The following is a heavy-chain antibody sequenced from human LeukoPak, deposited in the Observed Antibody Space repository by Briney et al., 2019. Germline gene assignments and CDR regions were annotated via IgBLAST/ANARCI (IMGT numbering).Heavy chain of an antibody. Sequence: GGSLRLSCAASGFTLSSYWMHWVRQAPGKGLAWVSRINSDGSSTSYADSVKGRFTISRDNAKNTLYLQMNSLRAEDTAVYYCAREIIAVAGIYYYYYMDVWGKGTTVTVSS. J-gene: IGHJ6*03. D-gene: IGHD6-19*01. CDR2: INSDGSST. CDR3: AREIIAVAGIYYYYYMDV. CDR1: GFTLSSYW. V-gene: IGHV3-74*01.